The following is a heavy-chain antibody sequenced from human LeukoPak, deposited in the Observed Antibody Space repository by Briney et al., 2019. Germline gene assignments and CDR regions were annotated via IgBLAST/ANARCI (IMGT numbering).Heavy chain of an antibody. CDR3: AKGRDGYNLNAFDI. V-gene: IGHV3-21*01. CDR2: ISSSSSYI. J-gene: IGHJ3*02. Sequence: PGGSLRLSCAASEFTFSSYSMNWVRQAPGKGLEWVSSISSSSSYIYYADSVKGRFTISRDNAKNSLYLQMNSLRAEDTAVYYCAKGRDGYNLNAFDIWAKGTMVTVSS. CDR1: EFTFSSYS. D-gene: IGHD5-24*01.